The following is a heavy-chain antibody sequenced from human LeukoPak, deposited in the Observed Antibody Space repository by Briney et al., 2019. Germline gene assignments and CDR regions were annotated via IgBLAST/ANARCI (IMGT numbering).Heavy chain of an antibody. V-gene: IGHV3-7*01. CDR2: IKQDGSEK. D-gene: IGHD1-26*01. Sequence: GGSLRLSCAASGFTFSSYWMSWVRQAPGKGLEWVANIKQDGSEKYYVDSVKGRFTISRDNAKNSLYLQMNSLRAEDTAVYYCASGIGYYYMDVWGKGTTVTVSS. CDR3: ASGIGYYYMDV. J-gene: IGHJ6*03. CDR1: GFTFSSYW.